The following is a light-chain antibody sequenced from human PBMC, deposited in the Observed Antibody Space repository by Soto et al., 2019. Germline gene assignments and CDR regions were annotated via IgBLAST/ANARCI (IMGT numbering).Light chain of an antibody. CDR3: CSYAGSYTFGV. J-gene: IGLJ1*01. V-gene: IGLV2-11*01. CDR1: SSDVGGYDY. CDR2: DVT. Sequence: QSALTQPRSVSGSPGQSVTISCTGTSSDVGGYDYVSWYQQHPGKAPKLIIYDVTKRPSGVPDRFSGSKSGNTASLTISGLQAEDEADYSCCSYAGSYTFGVFGTGTKVTVL.